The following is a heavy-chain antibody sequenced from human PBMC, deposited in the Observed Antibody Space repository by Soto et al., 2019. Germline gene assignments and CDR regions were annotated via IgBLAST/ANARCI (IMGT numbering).Heavy chain of an antibody. CDR2: ISGSGGST. Sequence: PGGSLRLSCAASGFTFSSYAMSWVRQAPGKGLEWVSAISGSGGSTYYADSVKGRFTISRDNAKNSLYLQMNSLRAEDTAVYYCARDNAAAIQSTYYFDYWGQGTLVTVSS. CDR1: GFTFSSYA. D-gene: IGHD6-13*01. J-gene: IGHJ4*02. CDR3: ARDNAAAIQSTYYFDY. V-gene: IGHV3-23*01.